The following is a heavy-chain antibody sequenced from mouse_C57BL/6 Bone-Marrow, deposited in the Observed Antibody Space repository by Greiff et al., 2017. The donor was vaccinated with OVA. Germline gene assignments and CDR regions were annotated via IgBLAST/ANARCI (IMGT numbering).Heavy chain of an antibody. CDR1: GYTFTSYW. CDR3: AREGASNYDY. CDR2: IDPSDSYT. D-gene: IGHD2-5*01. J-gene: IGHJ2*01. Sequence: QVQLQQPGAELVMPGASVKLSCKASGYTFTSYWMHWVKQRPGQGLEWIGEIDPSDSYTNYNQKFKGKSTLTVDKSSSTAYMQLSSLTSEDSAVYYCAREGASNYDYWGPGTTLTVSS. V-gene: IGHV1-69*01.